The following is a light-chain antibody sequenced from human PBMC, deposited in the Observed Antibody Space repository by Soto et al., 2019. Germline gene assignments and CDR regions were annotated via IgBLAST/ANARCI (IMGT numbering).Light chain of an antibody. CDR2: EVS. V-gene: IGLV2-14*01. CDR1: SSDVGGYNY. J-gene: IGLJ1*01. CDR3: SSYTSSRAYV. Sequence: QSFLTRPASVSESPGQCFTISCTGTSSDVGGYNYVSWYQQQSGKAPKLMTHEVSNRTSGVSNRFAGSKSGNTASLTISGLQAEDEADYYCSSYTSSRAYVFGIETQVTVL.